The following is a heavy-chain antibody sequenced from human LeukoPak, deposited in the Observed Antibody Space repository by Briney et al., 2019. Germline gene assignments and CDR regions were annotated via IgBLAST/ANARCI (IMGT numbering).Heavy chain of an antibody. Sequence: ASVTVSCKASGCTFTSYGISWVRQAPGQGLEWMGWISAYNGNTNYAQKLQGRVTMTTDTSTSTAYMELRSLRSDDTAVYYCARGVGNIVVVPAYIDHWGQGTLVTVSS. CDR1: GCTFTSYG. CDR3: ARGVGNIVVVPAYIDH. D-gene: IGHD2-2*01. CDR2: ISAYNGNT. V-gene: IGHV1-18*04. J-gene: IGHJ4*02.